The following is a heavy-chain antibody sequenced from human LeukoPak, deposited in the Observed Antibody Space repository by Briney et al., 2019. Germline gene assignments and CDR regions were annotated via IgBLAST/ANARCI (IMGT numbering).Heavy chain of an antibody. V-gene: IGHV3-74*01. D-gene: IGHD3-22*01. CDR1: GFTFSSYW. Sequence: GGSLRLSCAASGFTFSSYWMHWVRQAPGKGLVWVSRIKYDGSMTTYGDSVKGRFSISRDNAKNTVDLQMNSLRAEDTAVYYCARGASSAYYVDYWGQGTLVSVPS. CDR2: IKYDGSMT. J-gene: IGHJ4*02. CDR3: ARGASSAYYVDY.